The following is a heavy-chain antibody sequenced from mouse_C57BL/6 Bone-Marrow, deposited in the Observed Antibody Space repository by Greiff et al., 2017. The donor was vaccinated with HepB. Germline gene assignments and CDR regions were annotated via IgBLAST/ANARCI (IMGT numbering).Heavy chain of an antibody. D-gene: IGHD1-1*01. J-gene: IGHJ1*03. CDR1: GFTFSSYG. CDR2: ISSGGSYT. CDR3: AKEFITTVVSYWYFDV. V-gene: IGHV5-6*01. Sequence: EVQRVESGGDLVKPGGSLKLSCAASGFTFSSYGMSWVRQTPDKRLEWVATISSGGSYTYYPDSVKGRFTISRDNAKNTLYLQMSSLKSEDTAMYYCAKEFITTVVSYWYFDVWGTGTTVTVSS.